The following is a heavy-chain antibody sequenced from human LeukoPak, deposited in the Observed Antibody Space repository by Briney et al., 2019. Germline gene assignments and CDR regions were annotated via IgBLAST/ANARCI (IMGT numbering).Heavy chain of an antibody. CDR2: IKQDGSEK. CDR3: ARTRMIGRGVFDY. V-gene: IGHV3-7*04. CDR1: GFTFSSFW. D-gene: IGHD3-22*01. Sequence: GGSPRLSCAASGFTFSSFWMSWVRQAPGKGLEWVANIKQDGSEKYYVDSVKGRFTISRDNAENSLHLQVNSLRAEDTAVYYCARTRMIGRGVFDYWGQGTLVTVSS. J-gene: IGHJ4*02.